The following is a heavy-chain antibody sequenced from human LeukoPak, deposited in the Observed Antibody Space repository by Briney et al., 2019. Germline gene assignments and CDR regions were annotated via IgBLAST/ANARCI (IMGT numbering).Heavy chain of an antibody. V-gene: IGHV3-30*03. Sequence: PGGSLRLSCAASGFTSSSYGMHWVRQAPGKGLEWVAVISYDGSNIYYVDSVKGRFTISRDNSKNTLYLQMNSLRVEDTAVYFCARGGSDTAMAHDYWGQGALVTVSS. J-gene: IGHJ4*02. D-gene: IGHD5-18*01. CDR2: ISYDGSNI. CDR3: ARGGSDTAMAHDY. CDR1: GFTSSSYG.